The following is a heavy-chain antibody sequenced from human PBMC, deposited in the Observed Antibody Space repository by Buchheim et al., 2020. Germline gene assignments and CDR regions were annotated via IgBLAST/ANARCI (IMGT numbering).Heavy chain of an antibody. V-gene: IGHV4-61*02. J-gene: IGHJ6*02. CDR2: IYSSGST. Sequence: QVQLQESGPGLVKPSQTLSLTCAVSGDSISSGRYFWSWIRQPAGRGLEWIGRIYSSGSTNYNPSLKSRVTISLDTIKNKFSLKLSSVTTADTAVYYCASSSGIAAAREYYGMDIWGQGTT. CDR3: ASSSGIAAAREYYGMDI. CDR1: GDSISSGRYF. D-gene: IGHD6-13*01.